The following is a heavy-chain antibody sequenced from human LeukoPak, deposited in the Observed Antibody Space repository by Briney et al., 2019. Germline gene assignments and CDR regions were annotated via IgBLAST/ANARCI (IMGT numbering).Heavy chain of an antibody. CDR2: IIVTLGTT. CDR3: ARTQLWLNYYYYYMDL. Sequence: ASVKVSFKASGGTFSRYGVSWVRQAPGQGLEWMGGIIVTLGTTNYAQKFQGRVTITADESTSTVYMELSSLRSDDTAVYYCARTQLWLNYYYYYMDLGGKGTTVTVSS. V-gene: IGHV1-69*13. D-gene: IGHD3-16*01. CDR1: GGTFSRYG. J-gene: IGHJ6*03.